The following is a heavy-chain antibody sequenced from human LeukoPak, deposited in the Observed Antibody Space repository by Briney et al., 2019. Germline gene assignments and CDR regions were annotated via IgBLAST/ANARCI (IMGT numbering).Heavy chain of an antibody. J-gene: IGHJ4*02. V-gene: IGHV3-23*01. CDR1: GFTFSSYA. D-gene: IGHD3-22*01. Sequence: GGSLRLSCAASGFTFSSYAMSWVRQAPGKGLEWVSTITGSGTGTFYADSVKGRFTISRDNSKNTLYLQMDTLRAEDTAVYYCARRTSGSFDQWGQGILVTVSS. CDR3: ARRTSGSFDQ. CDR2: ITGSGTGT.